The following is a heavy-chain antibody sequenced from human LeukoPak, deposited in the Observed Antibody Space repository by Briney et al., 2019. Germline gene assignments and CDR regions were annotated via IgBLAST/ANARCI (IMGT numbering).Heavy chain of an antibody. CDR1: GGSFSGYY. CDR2: INHSGST. J-gene: IGHJ6*03. CDR3: ARDRYNSGWYVGYYYYYMDV. D-gene: IGHD6-19*01. V-gene: IGHV4-34*01. Sequence: SETLSLTCAVYGGSFSGYYWSWIRQPPGKGLEWIGEINHSGSTNYNPSLKSRVTISVDTSKNQFSLQLNSVTPEDTAVYYCARDRYNSGWYVGYYYYYMDVWGKGTTVTVSS.